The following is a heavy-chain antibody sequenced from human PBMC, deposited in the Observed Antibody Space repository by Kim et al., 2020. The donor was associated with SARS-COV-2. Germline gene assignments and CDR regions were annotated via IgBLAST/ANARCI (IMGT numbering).Heavy chain of an antibody. V-gene: IGHV1-3*01. D-gene: IGHD6-25*01. Sequence: SQKFRNRVTITRDTSPSTAYMELSSLRSEDTTVYYCARPQYSTGGGAFDIWGQGTVVTVSS. J-gene: IGHJ3*02. CDR3: ARPQYSTGGGAFDI.